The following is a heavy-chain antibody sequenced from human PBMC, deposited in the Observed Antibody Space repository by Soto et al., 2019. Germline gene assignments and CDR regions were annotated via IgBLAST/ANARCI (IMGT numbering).Heavy chain of an antibody. CDR1: GGSLSSGSYH. D-gene: IGHD6-19*01. V-gene: IGHV4-61*01. J-gene: IGHJ5*02. CDR3: AKLVAVAGTDDWFDP. Sequence: SQTLSLTCTVSGGSLSSGSYHWTWIRQPPGKGLEWIGYISDTGTTNYNPSLKSRVTISVDTSKNQFSLRLSSVTPADTALYYCAKLVAVAGTDDWFDPWGQGTLVTVS. CDR2: ISDTGTT.